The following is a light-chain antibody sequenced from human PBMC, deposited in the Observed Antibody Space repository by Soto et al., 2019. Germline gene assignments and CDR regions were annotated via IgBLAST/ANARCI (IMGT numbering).Light chain of an antibody. J-gene: IGKJ2*01. CDR3: QQYSNWPPFT. CDR1: QNVGTS. V-gene: IGKV3-15*01. CDR2: GAS. Sequence: IILTQSPATLSVSPGEGASLSCRASQNVGTSLAWYQQKSGQAPRLLIYGASTRAAGVPARFSGSASGTKYTLTITRLQSEDVALYYCQQYSNWPPFTFGQGNRLEIK.